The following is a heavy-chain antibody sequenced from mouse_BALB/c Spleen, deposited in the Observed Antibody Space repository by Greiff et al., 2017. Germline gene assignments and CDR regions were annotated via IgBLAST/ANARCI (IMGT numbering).Heavy chain of an antibody. CDR1: GFSLTSYG. J-gene: IGHJ2*01. V-gene: IGHV2-9*02. CDR2: IWAGGST. Sequence: VQLKESGPGLVAPSQSLSITCTVSGFSLTSYGVHWVRQPPGKGLEWLGVIWAGGSTNYNSALMSRLSISKDNSKSQVFLKMNSLQTDDTAMYYCARHKRNYFDYWGQGTTLTVSS. CDR3: ARHKRNYFDY.